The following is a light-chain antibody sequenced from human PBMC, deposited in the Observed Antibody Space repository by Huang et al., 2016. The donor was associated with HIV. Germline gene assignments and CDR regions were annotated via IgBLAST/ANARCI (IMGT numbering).Light chain of an antibody. CDR2: AAS. Sequence: DIQMTQSPSSLSASIGDRVTITCRASQGISNSLAWYQQKPGKAPKLLLYAASRLKSGVPSRFSGSGSGTTYTLTISSLRPEDVATFYCQQYFTTPPWTFGQGTKLEIK. CDR1: QGISNS. J-gene: IGKJ2*01. CDR3: QQYFTTPPWT. V-gene: IGKV1-NL1*01.